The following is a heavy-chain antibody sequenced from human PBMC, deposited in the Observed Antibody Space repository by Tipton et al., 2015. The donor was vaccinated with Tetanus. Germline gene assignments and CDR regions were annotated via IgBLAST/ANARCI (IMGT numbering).Heavy chain of an antibody. D-gene: IGHD3-10*01. V-gene: IGHV1-46*01. CDR1: GYILTDYH. CDR2: INPSSNFT. J-gene: IGHJ4*02. Sequence: QVQLVQSGAEVKKPGASIQVSCKASGYILTDYHIHWVRQAPGLGLEWMGIINPSSNFTTHAQKFQGRVTMTRDTSTSTVFMELSNVTSEDTAVYYCARGGMALRDRRFGDLLDYWGRGTLVTVSS. CDR3: ARGGMALRDRRFGDLLDY.